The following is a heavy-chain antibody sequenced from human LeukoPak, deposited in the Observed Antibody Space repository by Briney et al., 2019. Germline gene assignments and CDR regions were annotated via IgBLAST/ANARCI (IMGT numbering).Heavy chain of an antibody. V-gene: IGHV3-23*01. CDR2: ISGSGGST. J-gene: IGHJ3*02. D-gene: IGHD3-22*01. CDR1: GFTFSSYA. CDR3: AKDSSGYLHFDI. Sequence: GGSLRLSCAASGFTFSSYAMSWVRQAPGKGLEWVSAISGSGGSTYYADSVKGRFTSSRDNSKNTLYLQMNSLRAEDTAVYYCAKDSSGYLHFDIWGQGTMVTVSS.